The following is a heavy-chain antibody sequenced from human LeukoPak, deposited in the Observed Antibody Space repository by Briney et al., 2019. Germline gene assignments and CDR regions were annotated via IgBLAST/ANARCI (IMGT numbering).Heavy chain of an antibody. V-gene: IGHV3-30*02. CDR2: IRYDGSNK. CDR1: GFTFSSYG. CDR3: AKDLGGLIDAFDI. D-gene: IGHD3-16*01. Sequence: PGGSLRLSCAASGFTFSSYGMHWVRQAPGQGLERVAFIRYDGSNKYYADSVKGRFTISRDNSKNTLYLQMNSLRAEDTAVYYCAKDLGGLIDAFDIWGQGTMVTVSS. J-gene: IGHJ3*02.